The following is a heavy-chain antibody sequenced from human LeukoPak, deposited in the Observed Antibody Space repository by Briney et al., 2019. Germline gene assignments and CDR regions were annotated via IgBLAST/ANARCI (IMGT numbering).Heavy chain of an antibody. V-gene: IGHV3-30*04. CDR3: ARERTRTSGRSKVGYYYYGMDV. CDR2: ISYDGSNK. CDR1: GFTFSSYA. D-gene: IGHD4-23*01. J-gene: IGHJ6*04. Sequence: GRSLRLSCAASGFTFSSYAMHWVRQAPGKGLEWVAVISYDGSNKYYADSVKGRFTISRDNSKNTLYLQMNSLRAEDTAVYYCARERTRTSGRSKVGYYYYGMDVWGKGTTVTVSS.